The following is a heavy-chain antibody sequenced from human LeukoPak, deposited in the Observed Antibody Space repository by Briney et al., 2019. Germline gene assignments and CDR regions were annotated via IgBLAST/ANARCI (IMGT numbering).Heavy chain of an antibody. J-gene: IGHJ5*02. CDR3: AREYSGDNWFDP. Sequence: SETLSLTCAVYGGSFSGYYWSWIRQHPGKGLEWIGYIYYSGSTYYNPSLKSRVTISVDTSKNQFSLKLSSVTAADTAVYYCAREYSGDNWFDPWGQGTLVTVSS. CDR1: GGSFSGYY. D-gene: IGHD1-26*01. V-gene: IGHV4-31*11. CDR2: IYYSGST.